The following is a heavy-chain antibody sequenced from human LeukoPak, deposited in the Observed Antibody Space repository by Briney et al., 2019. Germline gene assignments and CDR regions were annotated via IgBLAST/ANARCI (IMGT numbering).Heavy chain of an antibody. CDR2: ISAYNGNT. Sequence: ASVKVFCKASGYTFTSYGISWVRQAPGQGLEGMGWISAYNGNTNYAQKLQGRVTMTTDTSTSTAYMELRSLRSDDTAVYYCARAPPGDYYDILTGYCYWGQGTLVTVSS. J-gene: IGHJ4*02. CDR3: ARAPPGDYYDILTGYCY. D-gene: IGHD3-9*01. CDR1: GYTFTSYG. V-gene: IGHV1-18*01.